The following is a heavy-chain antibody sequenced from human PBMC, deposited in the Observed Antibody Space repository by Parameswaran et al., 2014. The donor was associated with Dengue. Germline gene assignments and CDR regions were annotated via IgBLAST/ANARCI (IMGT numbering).Heavy chain of an antibody. CDR2: MNPNSGNT. V-gene: IGHV1-8*01. CDR1: GYTFSSYE. J-gene: IGHJ5*02. Sequence: ASVKVSCKASGYTFSSYEINWVRQAAGQGLEWLGWMNPNSGNTGYAQNFQGRITMTRNTSISTAYMQLSSLRSEDTAVYFCAREIQRSRGIWFDPWGQGTLVTVSS. CDR3: AREIQRSRGIWFDP. D-gene: IGHD3-10*01.